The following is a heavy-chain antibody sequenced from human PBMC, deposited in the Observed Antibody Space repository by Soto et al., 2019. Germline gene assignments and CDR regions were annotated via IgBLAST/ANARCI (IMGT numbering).Heavy chain of an antibody. Sequence: QVQLVQSGAEVKKPGSSVKVSCKASGGTFSSYAISWVRQAPGQGLEWMGGIIPIFGTANYAQKFQGRVTITADEYTSTDYMALSSLRSEDTAVYYCASAPSRYYYYGMDVWGQGTTVTVSS. CDR3: ASAPSRYYYYGMDV. V-gene: IGHV1-69*12. J-gene: IGHJ6*02. D-gene: IGHD7-27*01. CDR2: IIPIFGTA. CDR1: GGTFSSYA.